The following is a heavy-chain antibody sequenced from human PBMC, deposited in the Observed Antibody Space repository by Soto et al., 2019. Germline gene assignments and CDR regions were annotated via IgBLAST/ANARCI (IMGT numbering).Heavy chain of an antibody. CDR3: VMVDNYVTPTPQDV. D-gene: IGHD3-16*01. CDR2: ISPYTGNT. J-gene: IGHJ6*02. Sequence: QVQLVQSGDEVKKPGASVQVSCKASGYIFVNYGIAWVRQAPTQGLEWMGWISPYTGNTHSASKVQGRLTMTTDTSTSTAYMDLGSLTSDDTAVYYCVMVDNYVTPTPQDVWGQGTTVTVSS. CDR1: GYIFVNYG. V-gene: IGHV1-18*01.